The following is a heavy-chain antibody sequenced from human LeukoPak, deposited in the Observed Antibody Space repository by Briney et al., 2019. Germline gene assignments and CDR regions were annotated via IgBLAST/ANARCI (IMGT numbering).Heavy chain of an antibody. CDR3: AGQEGGVGSAGIDY. D-gene: IGHD6-13*01. Sequence: SETLSLTCTVSGGSISSSSYYWGWIRQPPGKGLEWVGSIYYSGSTYYNPSLKSRVTISVDTSKNQFSLKLSSVTAADTAVYYCAGQEGGVGSAGIDYWGQGTLVAVSS. CDR2: IYYSGST. V-gene: IGHV4-39*01. CDR1: GGSISSSSYY. J-gene: IGHJ4*02.